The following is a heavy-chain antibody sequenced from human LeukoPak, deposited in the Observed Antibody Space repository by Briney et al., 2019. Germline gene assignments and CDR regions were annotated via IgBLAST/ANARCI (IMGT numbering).Heavy chain of an antibody. J-gene: IGHJ4*02. CDR1: GGSFSSYY. CDR3: ARYAAAAGFDY. Sequence: PSETLSLTCAVFGGSFSSYYWSWIRQPPGKGLEWIGEINHSGNTNYNPSLKSQVTISVDTSKNQFSLKLSSVTAADTAVYYCARYAAAAGFDYWGQGTLVTVSS. CDR2: INHSGNT. V-gene: IGHV4-34*01. D-gene: IGHD6-13*01.